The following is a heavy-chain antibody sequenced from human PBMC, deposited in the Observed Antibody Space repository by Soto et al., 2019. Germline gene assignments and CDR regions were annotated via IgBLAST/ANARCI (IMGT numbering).Heavy chain of an antibody. D-gene: IGHD3-3*01. CDR2: IYYSGST. CDR3: ARAINPRLRFLEWSYFDY. V-gene: IGHV4-31*03. CDR1: GGSISSGGYY. Sequence: QVQLQESGPGLVKPSQTLSLTCTVSGGSISSGGYYWSWIRQHPGKGLEWIGYIYYSGSTYYIPSLTSRVTISVDTSKNQFSLKLSSVTAADTAVYYCARAINPRLRFLEWSYFDYWGQGTLVTVAS. J-gene: IGHJ4*02.